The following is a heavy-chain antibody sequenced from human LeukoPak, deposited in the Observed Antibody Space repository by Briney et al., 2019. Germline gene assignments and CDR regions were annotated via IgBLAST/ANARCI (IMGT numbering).Heavy chain of an antibody. V-gene: IGHV4-39*01. J-gene: IGHJ4*02. D-gene: IGHD1-26*01. CDR1: GASMSTSSHY. CDR2: THYGGNT. CDR3: AGRVGATIWTGMEF. Sequence: SETLSLTCNVSGASMSTSSHYWGWIRQPPGKGLEWIGSTHYGGNTYYNPSLNSRVTISIDTSKKQFSLKLTSVTAADTAVYYCAGRVGATIWTGMEFWGQGTLVTVSS.